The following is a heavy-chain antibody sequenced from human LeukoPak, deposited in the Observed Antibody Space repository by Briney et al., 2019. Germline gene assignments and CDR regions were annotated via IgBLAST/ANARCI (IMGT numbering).Heavy chain of an antibody. D-gene: IGHD1-1*01. CDR1: GYTFTSYY. CDR2: INPSDGST. J-gene: IGHJ3*02. V-gene: IGHV1-46*01. CDR3: ARRQTTTDAFDI. Sequence: ASVKVSCKASGYTFTSYYIHWVRQAPGQGLEWMGIINPSDGSTSYAQKFQGRVTMTRDTSTSTVYMELSSLRSEDTAVYYCARRQTTTDAFDIWGQGTMVTVSS.